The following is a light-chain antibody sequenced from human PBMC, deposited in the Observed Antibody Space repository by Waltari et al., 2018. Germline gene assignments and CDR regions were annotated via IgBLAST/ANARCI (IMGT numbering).Light chain of an antibody. J-gene: IGKJ1*01. CDR2: GAS. CDR1: QSVSSSY. CDR3: QQYGSSPWT. Sequence: DIVLPQSPGTLSLSPGYRASLSCRASQSVSSSYLAWYPQKPGQAPRLLIYGASSRATGIPDRFSGSGSGTDFTLTISRLEPEDFAVYYCQQYGSSPWTFGQGTKVEIK. V-gene: IGKV3-20*01.